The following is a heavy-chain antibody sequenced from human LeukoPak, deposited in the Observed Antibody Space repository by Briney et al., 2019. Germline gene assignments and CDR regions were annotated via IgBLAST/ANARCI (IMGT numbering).Heavy chain of an antibody. D-gene: IGHD1-26*01. V-gene: IGHV4-38-2*02. CDR2: IYHSGST. Sequence: PSETLSLTCTVSGYSISSGYYWGWIRQPPGKGLEWIGSIYHSGSTYYNPSLKSRVTISLDTSKSQFSLKLSSVTAADTALYYCARGGGSYSPWFDPWGQGTLVTVSS. J-gene: IGHJ5*02. CDR1: GYSISSGYY. CDR3: ARGGGSYSPWFDP.